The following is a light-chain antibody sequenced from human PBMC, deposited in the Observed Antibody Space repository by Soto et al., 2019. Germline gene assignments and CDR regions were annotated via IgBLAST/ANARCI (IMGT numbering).Light chain of an antibody. CDR1: SSDVGGYNY. J-gene: IGLJ1*01. CDR3: SSYAGRNNFV. Sequence: QSALTQPPSASGSPGQSVTISCTGTSSDVGGYNYVSWYQQHPGKAPKLMIYEVSERPSGVPDRFSGSKSSNTASLTVSGLQAEDEADYYCSSYAGRNNFVFGTGIKVTVL. V-gene: IGLV2-8*01. CDR2: EVS.